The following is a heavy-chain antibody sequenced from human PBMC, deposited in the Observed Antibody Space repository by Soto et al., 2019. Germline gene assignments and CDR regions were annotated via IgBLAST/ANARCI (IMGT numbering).Heavy chain of an antibody. D-gene: IGHD1-26*01. CDR2: ISWDGGST. CDR1: GFTFDDYT. J-gene: IGHJ3*02. V-gene: IGHV3-43*01. CDR3: AKDHSSGSYLVGDAFDI. Sequence: RRLSCAASGFTFDDYTMHWVRQAPGKGLEWVSLISWDGGSTYYADSVKGRFTISRDNSKNSLYLQMNSLRTEDTALYYCAKDHSSGSYLVGDAFDIWGQGTMVTVSS.